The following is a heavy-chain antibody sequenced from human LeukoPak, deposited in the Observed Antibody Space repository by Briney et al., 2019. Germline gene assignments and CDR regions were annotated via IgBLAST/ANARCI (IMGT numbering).Heavy chain of an antibody. CDR2: ISSSSSTI. J-gene: IGHJ4*02. CDR1: GFTFSSYS. CDR3: ARGPGRDGYNR. D-gene: IGHD5-24*01. V-gene: IGHV3-48*04. Sequence: GGSLRLSCAASGFTFSSYSMNWVRQAPGKGLEWVSYISSSSSTIYYADSVKGRFTISRDNAKNSLYLQMNSLRAEDTAVYYCARGPGRDGYNRWGQGTLVTVSS.